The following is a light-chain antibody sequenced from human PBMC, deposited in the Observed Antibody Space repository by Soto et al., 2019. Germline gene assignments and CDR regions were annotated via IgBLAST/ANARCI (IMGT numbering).Light chain of an antibody. J-gene: IGKJ1*01. Sequence: ILLTQSPSTLSSSPGERATLSCRASQSISSQLAWYQQKPGQAPRRLIYGASSRATGIPDRFSGRGFGTDFTLTISRLEPEDFAVYYCQHSGDYRWTFGLGTKVDIK. CDR3: QHSGDYRWT. V-gene: IGKV3-11*01. CDR1: QSISSQ. CDR2: GAS.